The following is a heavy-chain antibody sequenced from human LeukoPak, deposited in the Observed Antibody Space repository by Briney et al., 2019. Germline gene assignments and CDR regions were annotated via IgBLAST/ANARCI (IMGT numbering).Heavy chain of an antibody. D-gene: IGHD2-15*01. V-gene: IGHV3-33*08. CDR2: IWYDGSNK. Sequence: GGSLRLSCAASGFTFSSYGMHWVRQAPGKGLEWVAVIWYDGSNKYYADSVKGRFTISRDNSKNTLYLQMNSLRAEDTAVYYCARGSFDCSGGSCYLDAFDIWGQGTMVTVSS. J-gene: IGHJ3*02. CDR1: GFTFSSYG. CDR3: ARGSFDCSGGSCYLDAFDI.